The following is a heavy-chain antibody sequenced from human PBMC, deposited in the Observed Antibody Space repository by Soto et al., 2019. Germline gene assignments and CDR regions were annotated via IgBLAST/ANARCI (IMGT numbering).Heavy chain of an antibody. D-gene: IGHD6-19*01. CDR2: IYSSGST. CDR1: GVTVSSSY. V-gene: IGHV3-66*01. CDR3: KRAASGSGWWSQGSCES. Sequence: EVQLVESGGGLVQPGGSLRLSCAASGVTVSSSYISWVRQAPGKRLEWVSTIYSSGSTYYADSVRGRFTISRDDSKNTLYLQMNSLSVDDTAVYYCKRAASGSGWWSQGSCESWGQGPLVTVSS. J-gene: IGHJ5*02.